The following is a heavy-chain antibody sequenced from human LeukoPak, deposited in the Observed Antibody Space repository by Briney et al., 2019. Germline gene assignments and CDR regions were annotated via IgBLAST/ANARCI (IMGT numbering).Heavy chain of an antibody. CDR3: ARRYGGPADY. Sequence: RATVKVSCKASGYTFTSYSITWVRQAPGQGLEWMGWISAYNGDTNYEQKLQGRVTMTTDTSTSTTYMELRSLRYDDTAVYYCARRYGGPADYWGQGTLVTVSS. V-gene: IGHV1-18*01. D-gene: IGHD3-16*01. J-gene: IGHJ4*02. CDR1: GYTFTSYS. CDR2: ISAYNGDT.